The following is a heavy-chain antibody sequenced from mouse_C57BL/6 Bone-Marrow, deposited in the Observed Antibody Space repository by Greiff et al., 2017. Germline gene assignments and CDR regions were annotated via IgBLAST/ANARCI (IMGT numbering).Heavy chain of an antibody. CDR1: GYTFTSYG. J-gene: IGHJ3*01. CDR2: IYPRSGNT. V-gene: IGHV1-81*01. CDR3: AREDYSNRFAY. D-gene: IGHD2-5*01. Sequence: QVQLQQSGAELARPGASVKLSCKASGYTFTSYGISWVKQRTGQGLEWIGEIYPRSGNTYYNEKFKGKATLTADKSSSTAYMALRSLTSEDSAVYFCAREDYSNRFAYWGQGTLVTVSA.